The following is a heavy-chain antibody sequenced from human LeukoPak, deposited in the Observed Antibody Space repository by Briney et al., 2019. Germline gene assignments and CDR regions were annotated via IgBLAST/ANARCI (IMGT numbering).Heavy chain of an antibody. V-gene: IGHV1-2*06. CDR2: INPNTGGT. CDR3: ARDSVMGAK. CDR1: GYTLTGYY. D-gene: IGHD1-26*01. Sequence: ASVKVSCKASGYTLTGYYMHWVRQAPGQGPEWMGRINPNTGGTNYAQKFQGRVTMTRDTSICTAYLDLTSLRSDDTAVYYCARDSVMGAKWGQGTLVTVSS. J-gene: IGHJ4*02.